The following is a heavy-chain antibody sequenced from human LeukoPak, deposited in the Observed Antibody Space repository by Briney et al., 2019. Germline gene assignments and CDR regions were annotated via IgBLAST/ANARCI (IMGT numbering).Heavy chain of an antibody. J-gene: IGHJ4*02. V-gene: IGHV4-39*07. Sequence: SETLSLTCTVSGGSISSSSYYWGWIRQPPGKGLEWIGSIYYSGSTYYNPSLKSRVTISVDTAKNQFSLKLSSVTAADTAVYYCAREEQVGRHYWGQGTLVTVPS. CDR2: IYYSGST. D-gene: IGHD1-26*01. CDR3: AREEQVGRHY. CDR1: GGSISSSSYY.